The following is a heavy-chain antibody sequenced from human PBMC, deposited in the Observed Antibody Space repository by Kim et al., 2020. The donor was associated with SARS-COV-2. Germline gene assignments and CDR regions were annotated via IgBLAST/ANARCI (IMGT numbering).Heavy chain of an antibody. CDR2: MNPNSGNT. CDR1: GYTFTSYD. J-gene: IGHJ6*02. V-gene: IGHV1-8*01. D-gene: IGHD3-9*01. CDR3: ARVAGYDILTGYYISYYYYGMDV. Sequence: ASVKVSCKASGYTFTSYDINWVRQATGQGLEWMGWMNPNSGNTGYAQKFQGRVTMTRNTSISTDYMELSSLRSEDTAVYYCARVAGYDILTGYYISYYYYGMDVWGQGTTVTVSS.